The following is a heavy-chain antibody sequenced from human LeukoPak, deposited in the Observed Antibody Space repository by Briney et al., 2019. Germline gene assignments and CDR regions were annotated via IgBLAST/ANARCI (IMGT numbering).Heavy chain of an antibody. J-gene: IGHJ4*02. V-gene: IGHV1-46*01. CDR3: ARDQEGFDY. Sequence: WASVKLSCKASGYTFTSNYIHWVRQAPGQGLEWMGMIYPRDGSTSYAQKCQGRVTVTRDTSTSTVHMELSGLRSEDTAVYYCARDQEGFDYWGQGTLVTVSS. CDR1: GYTFTSNY. CDR2: IYPRDGST.